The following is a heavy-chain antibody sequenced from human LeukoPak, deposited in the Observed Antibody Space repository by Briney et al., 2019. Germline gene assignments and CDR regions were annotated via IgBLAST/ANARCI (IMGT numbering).Heavy chain of an antibody. V-gene: IGHV3-11*04. CDR3: ARVSSSWYYFDY. CDR2: ISSSGSAI. Sequence: GGSLRLSCAASGFTFSDYYMSWIRQAPGKGLEWVSYISSSGSAIYYADSVKGRFTISRDNAKNSLYLQMNSLRAEDTAVYYCARVSSSWYYFDYWGQGTLVTVSS. CDR1: GFTFSDYY. J-gene: IGHJ4*02. D-gene: IGHD6-13*01.